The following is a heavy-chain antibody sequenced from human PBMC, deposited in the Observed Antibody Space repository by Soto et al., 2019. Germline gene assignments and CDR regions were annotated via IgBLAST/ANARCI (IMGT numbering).Heavy chain of an antibody. CDR1: GYTFTSHD. V-gene: IGHV1-8*01. CDR2: MNPNSGQT. Sequence: QVQLVQSGAEVKKPGASVKVSCKASGYTFTSHDINWMRQATGQGLEWMGWMNPNSGQTNYAQKFQGRVTMTRDTSISTAYMELTNLRSEDTGIYYCASDMSPMWGQGTLVTVSS. CDR3: ASDMSPM. J-gene: IGHJ4*02. D-gene: IGHD3-9*01.